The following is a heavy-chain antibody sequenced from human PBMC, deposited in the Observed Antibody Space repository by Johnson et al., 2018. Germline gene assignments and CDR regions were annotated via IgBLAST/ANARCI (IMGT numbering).Heavy chain of an antibody. CDR3: GSDAAQDIVVVPAAIRYYDGMDV. CDR2: ISYDGSNK. J-gene: IGHJ6*02. V-gene: IGHV3-30*03. D-gene: IGHD2-2*02. Sequence: VQLVESGGGVVQPGRSLRLSCVASGFTFRNYGMHWVRQAPGKGLEWVAVISYDGSNKYYADSVKGRFTISRDNSKNTLYLQMNSLRGEDTAVYYCGSDAAQDIVVVPAAIRYYDGMDVWGQGTTVTVSS. CDR1: GFTFRNYG.